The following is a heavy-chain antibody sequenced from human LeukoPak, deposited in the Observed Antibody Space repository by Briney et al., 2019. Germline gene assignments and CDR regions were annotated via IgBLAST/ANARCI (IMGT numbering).Heavy chain of an antibody. J-gene: IGHJ4*02. CDR3: TRETAISAIRHFDY. CDR2: IKPDSGRT. V-gene: IGHV1-2*02. CDR1: GYTFTSYG. D-gene: IGHD5-18*01. Sequence: ASVKVSCKASGYTFTSYGISWVRQAPGQGLEWMGWIKPDSGRTNYAQKFQGRVTMTRDTSTSTTYMELSRLESDDTAVYYCTRETAISAIRHFDYWGQGTLVTVSS.